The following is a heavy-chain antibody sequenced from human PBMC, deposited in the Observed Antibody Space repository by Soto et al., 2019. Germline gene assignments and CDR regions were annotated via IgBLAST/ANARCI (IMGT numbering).Heavy chain of an antibody. CDR3: SSGGSGWSPFDY. CDR1: GFTFSSNW. CDR2: ISGDGSTA. Sequence: GGSLRLSCVASGFTFSSNWMHWVRQAPGKGLVWVSRISGDGSTAEYADSVKGRFTISRDNAKNTLYLQMNSLRAEDTAVYYCSSGGSGWSPFDYWGQGTLVTVSS. D-gene: IGHD6-19*01. V-gene: IGHV3-74*01. J-gene: IGHJ4*02.